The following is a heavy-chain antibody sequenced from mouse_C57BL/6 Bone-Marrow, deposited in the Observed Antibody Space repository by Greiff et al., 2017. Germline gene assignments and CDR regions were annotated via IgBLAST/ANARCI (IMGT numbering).Heavy chain of an antibody. V-gene: IGHV1-53*01. CDR1: GYTFTSYW. Sequence: QVQLQQPGTELVKPGASVKLSCKASGYTFTSYWMPWVKPRPGQGLEWIGNITPSNGGTNYNEKFKRKATLTVDKASSTAYMQLSSLTSEDSAVYYCARGDVWPRPGNYFDYWGQGTTLTVSS. CDR3: ARGDVWPRPGNYFDY. J-gene: IGHJ2*01. CDR2: ITPSNGGT. D-gene: IGHD2-2*01.